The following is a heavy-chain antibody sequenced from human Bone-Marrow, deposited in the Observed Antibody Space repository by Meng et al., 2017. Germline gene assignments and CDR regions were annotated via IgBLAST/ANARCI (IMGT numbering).Heavy chain of an antibody. CDR3: AREYTSVWDLDC. CDR1: GYNFTDFV. CDR2: IRPDNGNT. J-gene: IGHJ4*02. D-gene: IGHD6-19*01. Sequence: ASVKVSCKASGYNFTDFVVTWVRRAPGQGLEWMGWIRPDNGNTKSAQNFEARVTLTTDTSTSTAYMELRSLKSDDTAIYYCAREYTSVWDLDCWGQGTLVTVSS. V-gene: IGHV1-18*01.